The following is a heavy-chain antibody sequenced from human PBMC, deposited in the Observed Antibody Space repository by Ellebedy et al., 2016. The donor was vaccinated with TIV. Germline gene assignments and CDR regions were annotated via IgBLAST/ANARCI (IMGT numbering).Heavy chain of an antibody. CDR3: ARDKGAVTTTLHFDY. CDR2: IWYDGNNK. J-gene: IGHJ4*02. CDR1: GFTFSSYG. V-gene: IGHV3-33*01. Sequence: PGGSLRLSCAASGFTFSSYGMHWVRQAPGKGLEWVALIWYDGNNKYYADSVKGRFTISRDNSKNTLYLQMNSLRAEDTAVYHCARDKGAVTTTLHFDYWGQGTLVTVSS. D-gene: IGHD4-11*01.